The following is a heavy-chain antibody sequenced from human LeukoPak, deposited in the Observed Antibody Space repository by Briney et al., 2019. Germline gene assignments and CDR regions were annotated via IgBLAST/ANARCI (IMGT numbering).Heavy chain of an antibody. CDR1: GYTFTSYG. V-gene: IGHV1-18*01. D-gene: IGHD6-19*01. CDR2: ISAYNGNT. Sequence: GASVKVSCKASGYTFTSYGISWVRQAPGQGLEWMGWISAYNGNTNYAQKLQGRVTMTRNTSISTAYMELSSLRSEDTAVYYCARGLNPPIQWRQSIYYYYGMDVWGQGTTVTVSS. CDR3: ARGLNPPIQWRQSIYYYYGMDV. J-gene: IGHJ6*02.